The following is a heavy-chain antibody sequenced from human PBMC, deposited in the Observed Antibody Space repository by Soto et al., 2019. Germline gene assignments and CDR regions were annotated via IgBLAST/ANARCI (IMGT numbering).Heavy chain of an antibody. CDR3: ATSYRSGYYPYY. CDR1: GGTFSSHA. Sequence: SVKVSCKASGGTFSSHAISWVRQAPGQGLEWMGGIIPIFGTANYAQKFQGRVTITADKSTSTAYMELSSLRSEDTAVYYCATSYRSGYYPYYWGQGTLVTVSS. V-gene: IGHV1-69*06. J-gene: IGHJ4*02. CDR2: IIPIFGTA. D-gene: IGHD3-3*01.